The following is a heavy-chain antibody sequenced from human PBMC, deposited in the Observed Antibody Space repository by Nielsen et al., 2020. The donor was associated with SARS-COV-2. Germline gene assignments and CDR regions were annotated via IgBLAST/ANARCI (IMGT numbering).Heavy chain of an antibody. CDR2: MFYTGRT. V-gene: IGHV4-59*01. CDR1: GGSLDSYY. D-gene: IGHD5-24*01. CDR3: ARAAWGALMAPLDS. Sequence: SETLSLTCTVSGGSLDSYYWSWIRQAPGKGLEWIGYMFYTGRTDYNPSLKSRVTISIDTSKNQFSLHLTSVTAADTALYFCARAAWGALMAPLDSWGQGSPVIISS. J-gene: IGHJ4*02.